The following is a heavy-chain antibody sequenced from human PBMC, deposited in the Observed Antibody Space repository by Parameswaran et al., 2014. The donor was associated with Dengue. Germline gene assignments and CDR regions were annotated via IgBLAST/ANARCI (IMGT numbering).Heavy chain of an antibody. CDR3: ARSPPGRFDIVVVVAAIDY. CDR2: INAGNGNT. Sequence: WVRQAPGQRLEWMGWINAGNGNTKYSQKFQGRVTITRDTSASTAYMELSSLRSEDTAVYYCARSPPGRFDIVVVVAAIDYWGQGTLVTVSS. J-gene: IGHJ4*02. D-gene: IGHD2-15*01. V-gene: IGHV1-3*01.